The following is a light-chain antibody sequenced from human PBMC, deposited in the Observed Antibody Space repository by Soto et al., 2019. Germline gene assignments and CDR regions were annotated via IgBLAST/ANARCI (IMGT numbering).Light chain of an antibody. CDR2: GAS. CDR1: LTVGSSY. CDR3: QQYGSSPRWT. V-gene: IGKV3-20*01. J-gene: IGKJ1*01. Sequence: IGRTQSPGTLSLSPGERATLSCRASLTVGSSYLARYQQKPGQAPRLLIYGASSRGTDIPDRFRSSGFGTNFTLTIGRREPEDYAVYYCQQYGSSPRWTFGQGPKVEIK.